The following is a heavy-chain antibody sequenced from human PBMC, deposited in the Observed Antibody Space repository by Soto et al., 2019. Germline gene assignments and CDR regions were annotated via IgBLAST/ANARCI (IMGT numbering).Heavy chain of an antibody. D-gene: IGHD6-13*01. CDR2: IDPSDSYT. J-gene: IGHJ6*02. CDR1: GYSFTSYW. CDR3: ARQTGYSSSWLTDYYYYYGMDV. Sequence: PKISCKGSGYSFTSYWISCVRQMPGKGLEWMGRIDPSDSYTNYSPSFQGHVTISADKSISTAYLQWSSLKASDTAMYYCARQTGYSSSWLTDYYYYYGMDVWGQGTTVTVSS. V-gene: IGHV5-10-1*01.